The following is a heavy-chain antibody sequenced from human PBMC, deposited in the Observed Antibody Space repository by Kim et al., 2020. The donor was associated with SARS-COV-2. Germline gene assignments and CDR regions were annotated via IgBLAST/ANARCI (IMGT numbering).Heavy chain of an antibody. CDR3: ARSDYMVRGVLDY. D-gene: IGHD3-10*01. V-gene: IGHV4-31*02. Sequence: FNPALKSRFTISVDSSKNPFSRKLSSVTAADTAVYYCARSDYMVRGVLDYWGQGTLVTVSS. J-gene: IGHJ4*02.